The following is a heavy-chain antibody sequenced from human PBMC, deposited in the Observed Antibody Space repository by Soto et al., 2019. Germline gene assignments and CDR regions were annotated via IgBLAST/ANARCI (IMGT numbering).Heavy chain of an antibody. V-gene: IGHV3-30-3*01. CDR2: ISYDGDNK. Sequence: QVQLVESGGGVVQPGRSLTLSCAASGFTFRNYAMHWVRQAPGKGQEWVATISYDGDNKYYTDSVKGPFTISRDNSKNTLYLQKNSLRPEDTAVYYCARPWGQLSTYYYGMDTWGQGTTVTVSS. CDR1: GFTFRNYA. J-gene: IGHJ6*02. D-gene: IGHD3-16*01. CDR3: ARPWGQLSTYYYGMDT.